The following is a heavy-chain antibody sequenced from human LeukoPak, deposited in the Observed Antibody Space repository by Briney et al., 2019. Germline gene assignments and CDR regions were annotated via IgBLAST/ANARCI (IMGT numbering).Heavy chain of an antibody. V-gene: IGHV3-23*01. J-gene: IGHJ4*02. CDR2: ISPSGDST. CDR1: GFTFSSHS. D-gene: IGHD2-8*02. CDR3: ARRLTGGVTDFFDF. Sequence: GGSVRLSCAASGFTFSSHSMSWVRQPPGEGLEWVAAISPSGDSTTYRDSVKGQFTISRDSSRNRLYLQMNTLTVGDTAIYYSARRLTGGVTDFFDFWGQGALVTVSS.